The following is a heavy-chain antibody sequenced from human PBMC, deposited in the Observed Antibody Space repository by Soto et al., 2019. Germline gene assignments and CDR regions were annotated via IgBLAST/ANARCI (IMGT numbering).Heavy chain of an antibody. D-gene: IGHD4-17*01. CDR2: IYNSGST. CDR1: GGSISSYY. J-gene: IGHJ6*02. Sequence: SETLSLTCTVSGGSISSYYWNWIRQPPGKGLEWIGYIYNSGSTNHNPSLKSRVTISVDTSKNQFSLKLTSVTTADTAVYYCARATEFRDYGGTGGGIDIWGQGTTVTVSS. V-gene: IGHV4-59*01. CDR3: ARATEFRDYGGTGGGIDI.